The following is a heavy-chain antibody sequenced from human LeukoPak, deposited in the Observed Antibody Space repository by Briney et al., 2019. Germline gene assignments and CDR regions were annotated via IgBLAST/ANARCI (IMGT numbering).Heavy chain of an antibody. CDR1: GFTFSKAW. D-gene: IGHD1-26*01. V-gene: IGHV3-30*18. CDR2: ISYDGNNK. Sequence: GGSLRLSCAVSGFTFSKAWMSWVRQAPGKGLEWVAVISYDGNNKYYADSVKGRFTISRDNSKNTLYLQMNSLRTEDTAVYYCAKGPFGIVGAFDYWGQGTLVTVS. CDR3: AKGPFGIVGAFDY. J-gene: IGHJ4*02.